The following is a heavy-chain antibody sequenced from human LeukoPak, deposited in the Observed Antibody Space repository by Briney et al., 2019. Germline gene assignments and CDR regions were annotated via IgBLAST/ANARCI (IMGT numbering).Heavy chain of an antibody. V-gene: IGHV4-39*01. CDR1: GGSISSSPYY. D-gene: IGHD5/OR15-5a*01. Sequence: SETLSLTCTVSGGSISSSPYYWGWIRQPPGKGLEWIGTFYYSGSTYYNPSLKSRVTIPVDTSKNQFSLKLSSVTAADTAVYYCAKIWLGRRRTVNLVSTGETDYWGQGTLVTVSS. J-gene: IGHJ4*02. CDR3: AKIWLGRRRTVNLVSTGETDY. CDR2: FYYSGST.